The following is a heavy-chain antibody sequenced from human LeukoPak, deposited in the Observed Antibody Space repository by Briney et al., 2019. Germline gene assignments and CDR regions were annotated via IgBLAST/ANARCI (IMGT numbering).Heavy chain of an antibody. J-gene: IGHJ4*02. CDR1: GGSISSGGYY. CDR3: ARGRYSYGHDPIDY. V-gene: IGHV4-30-2*01. CDR2: IYHSGST. Sequence: PSETLSLTCTVSGGSISSGGYYWSWIRQPPGKGLEWIGYIYHSGSTYYNPSLKSRVTISVDRSKNQFSLRLSSVTAADTAVYYCARGRYSYGHDPIDYWGQGTLVTVSS. D-gene: IGHD5-18*01.